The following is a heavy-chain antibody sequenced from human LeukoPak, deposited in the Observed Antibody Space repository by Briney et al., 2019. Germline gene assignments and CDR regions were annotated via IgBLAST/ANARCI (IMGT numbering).Heavy chain of an antibody. V-gene: IGHV1-46*01. CDR2: INPSGGST. Sequence: ASVKVSCKASGYTFTSYYMHWVRQAPGQGLEWMGIINPSGGSTSYAQKFQGRVTMTRDTSTSTVYMELSSLRSGDTAVYYCARDNYDYGDFDYWGQGTLVTVSS. J-gene: IGHJ4*02. D-gene: IGHD4-17*01. CDR3: ARDNYDYGDFDY. CDR1: GYTFTSYY.